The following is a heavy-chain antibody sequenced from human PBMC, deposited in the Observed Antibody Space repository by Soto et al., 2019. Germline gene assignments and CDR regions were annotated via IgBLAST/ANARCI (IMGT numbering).Heavy chain of an antibody. CDR2: IYYSGST. CDR1: GGSISSYY. J-gene: IGHJ6*02. Sequence: PSETLSLTCTVYGGSISSYYWSWIRQPPGKGLEWIGYIYYSGSTNYNPSLKSRVTISVDTSKNQFSLKLSSVTAADTAVYYCARDFMVRGILSYGMDVWGQGTTVTVSS. V-gene: IGHV4-59*01. D-gene: IGHD3-10*01. CDR3: ARDFMVRGILSYGMDV.